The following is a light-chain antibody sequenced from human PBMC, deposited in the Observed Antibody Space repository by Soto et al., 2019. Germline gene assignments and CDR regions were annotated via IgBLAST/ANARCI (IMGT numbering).Light chain of an antibody. V-gene: IGKV1-39*01. CDR3: QQSDSYPYT. CDR1: QSITNY. Sequence: DIQMTQSPSSLSLSVGDRVTITCRASQSITNYLNWYQQKPGKAPKVLVYAASSLQSGVPSRYSVNGSGTDFTLTISSLQPEDFASYYCQQSDSYPYTFGQGTKLEIK. J-gene: IGKJ2*01. CDR2: AAS.